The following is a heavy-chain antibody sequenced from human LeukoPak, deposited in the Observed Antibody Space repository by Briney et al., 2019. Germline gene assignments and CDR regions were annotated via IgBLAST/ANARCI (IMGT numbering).Heavy chain of an antibody. V-gene: IGHV3-30*02. Sequence: GGSLRLSCAASGFTFSNYGMHWVRQAPGKGLEWVAFIRSDGSEKYYTDSVKGRFTISRDDSKSTVYLQLNSLRAEDTAMYYCAKHLNNENYYAGQGTVVTVSS. CDR2: IRSDGSEK. J-gene: IGHJ4*02. D-gene: IGHD1/OR15-1a*01. CDR1: GFTFSNYG. CDR3: AKHLNNENYY.